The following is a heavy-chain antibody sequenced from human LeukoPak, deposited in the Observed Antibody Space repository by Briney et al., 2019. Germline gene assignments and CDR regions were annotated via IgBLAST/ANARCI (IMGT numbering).Heavy chain of an antibody. D-gene: IGHD3-22*01. CDR2: IKQDGSEK. Sequence: GGSLRLSCAASGFTFSSYWMSWVRQAPGKGLEWVANIKQDGSEKYYEDSVKGRFTISRDNAKNSLYLQMNSLRSDDTAVYYCARGTTMIVVAPLGDAFDIWGQGTMVTVSS. V-gene: IGHV3-7*03. J-gene: IGHJ3*02. CDR1: GFTFSSYW. CDR3: ARGTTMIVVAPLGDAFDI.